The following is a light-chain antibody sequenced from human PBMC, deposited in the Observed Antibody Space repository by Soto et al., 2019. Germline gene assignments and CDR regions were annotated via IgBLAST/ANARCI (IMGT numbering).Light chain of an antibody. J-gene: IGKJ1*01. CDR2: GAS. CDR1: QSVSSNY. V-gene: IGKV3-20*01. CDR3: QQYGSSSV. Sequence: EIVLTQSPGTLSLSPGERATLSCRASQSVSSNYLAWYQQKPGQAPRLLIYGASIRATGIPDRFSGSGSGTDFTLTISRLEPEDFAVYYCQQYGSSSVFGQGTKVEIK.